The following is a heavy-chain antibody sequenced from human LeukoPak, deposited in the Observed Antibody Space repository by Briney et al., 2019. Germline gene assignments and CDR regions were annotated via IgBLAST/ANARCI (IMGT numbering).Heavy chain of an antibody. J-gene: IGHJ4*02. CDR3: ARHPRRGIVGATQYYFDY. D-gene: IGHD1-26*01. Sequence: PGGSLRLSCAASGFTFSSYWMSWVRQAPGKGLEWVANIKQDGSEKYYVDSVEGRFTISRDNAKNSLYLQMNSLRAEDTAVYYCARHPRRGIVGATQYYFDYWGQGTLVTVSS. V-gene: IGHV3-7*01. CDR1: GFTFSSYW. CDR2: IKQDGSEK.